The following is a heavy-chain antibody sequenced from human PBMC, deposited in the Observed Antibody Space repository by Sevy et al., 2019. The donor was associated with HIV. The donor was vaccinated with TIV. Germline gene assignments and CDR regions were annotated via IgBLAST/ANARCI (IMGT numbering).Heavy chain of an antibody. CDR2: MNPNSGNT. V-gene: IGHV1-8*01. CDR3: ARGRVYYYGSWKKRYGMDV. Sequence: ASVKVSCKASGYTFTSYDINWVRQATGQGLEWMGWMNPNSGNTGYALKFQGRVTMTRNTSISTAYMELSSLGSEDTAVYYCARGRVYYYGSWKKRYGMDVWGHGTTVTVSS. J-gene: IGHJ6*02. D-gene: IGHD3-10*01. CDR1: GYTFTSYD.